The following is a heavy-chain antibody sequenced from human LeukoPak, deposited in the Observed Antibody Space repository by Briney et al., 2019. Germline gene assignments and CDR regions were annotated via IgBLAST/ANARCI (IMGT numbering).Heavy chain of an antibody. CDR1: GFTLSDYN. D-gene: IGHD3-22*01. V-gene: IGHV3-48*01. CDR2: ISGSSSTI. J-gene: IGHJ4*02. Sequence: GGSLRLSCVASGFTLSDYNMHWVRQAPGKGLEWISYISGSSSTIYYADSVRGRFTISRDNSKNTLYLQMNSLRAEDTAVYYCAKGAHDSSGYYSYWGQGTLVTVSS. CDR3: AKGAHDSSGYYSY.